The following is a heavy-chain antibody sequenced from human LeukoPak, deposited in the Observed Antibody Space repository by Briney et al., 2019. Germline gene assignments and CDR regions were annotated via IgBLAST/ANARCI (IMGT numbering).Heavy chain of an antibody. Sequence: SETLSLTCTVSGGSISSYYWSWIRQPPGKGLEWIGYIYYSGSTNYNPSLKSRVTISVDTSKNQFSLKLSSVTAADTAVYYCARDRDRDGSPDGFDSCGQGTLVTVSS. CDR3: ARDRDRDGSPDGFDS. CDR1: GGSISSYY. CDR2: IYYSGST. D-gene: IGHD5-24*01. V-gene: IGHV4-59*01. J-gene: IGHJ4*02.